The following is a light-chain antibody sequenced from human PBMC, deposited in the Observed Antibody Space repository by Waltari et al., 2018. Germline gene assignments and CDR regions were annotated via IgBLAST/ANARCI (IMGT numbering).Light chain of an antibody. Sequence: EIVLTQSPATLSLSPGQRATLSCRASQYVTNDYLAWYQQKPGQAPSLLIYDASIRATGIPDRFSGSGSGTDFTLTITRLEPEDFAVYHCQQYGSLPWTFGQGTKVEMK. CDR2: DAS. J-gene: IGKJ1*01. CDR1: QYVTNDY. V-gene: IGKV3-20*01. CDR3: QQYGSLPWT.